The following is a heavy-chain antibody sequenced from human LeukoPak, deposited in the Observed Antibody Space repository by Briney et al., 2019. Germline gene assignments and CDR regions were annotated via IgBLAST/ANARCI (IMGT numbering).Heavy chain of an antibody. V-gene: IGHV4-59*01. CDR3: AYYDSSGFLDY. J-gene: IGHJ4*02. D-gene: IGHD3-22*01. Sequence: SETLSLTCTVSGVSISSYYWSWIRQPPGKGLELIGYIYYSGSTNYNPSLKSRVTISVDTSKNQFSLKLSSVTAADTAVYYCAYYDSSGFLDYWGQGTLVTVSS. CDR1: GVSISSYY. CDR2: IYYSGST.